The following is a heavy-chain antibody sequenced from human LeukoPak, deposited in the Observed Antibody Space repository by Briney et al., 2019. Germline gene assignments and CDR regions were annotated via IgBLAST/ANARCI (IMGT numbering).Heavy chain of an antibody. CDR1: GDSISGSNW. D-gene: IGHD4-17*01. CDR2: IYHSGST. J-gene: IGHJ4*02. Sequence: SGTLSLTCAVSGDSISGSNWWSWVRQPPGKGLEWIGEIYHSGSTNYNPFLKSRATISVDKSKDQFSLKLNSVTAADTGVYYCARKGYGDYNRNFAYWGQGTLVTVSS. V-gene: IGHV4-4*02. CDR3: ARKGYGDYNRNFAY.